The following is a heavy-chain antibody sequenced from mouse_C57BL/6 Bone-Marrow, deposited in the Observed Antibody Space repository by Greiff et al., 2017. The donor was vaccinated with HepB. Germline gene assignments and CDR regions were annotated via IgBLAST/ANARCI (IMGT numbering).Heavy chain of an antibody. Sequence: QVQLQQPGAELVKPGASVKMSCRASGYTFTNNWITWVRQRPGQGLEWIGDVFPGSGGSNNNEKFKRRATLTVDTSSSTAYMQLSSLTSEDSAVYYCARDYGSSREALDYCGQGTSVTVPS. CDR2: VFPGSGGS. CDR3: ARDYGSSREALDY. D-gene: IGHD1-1*01. CDR1: GYTFTNNW. J-gene: IGHJ4*01. V-gene: IGHV1-55*01.